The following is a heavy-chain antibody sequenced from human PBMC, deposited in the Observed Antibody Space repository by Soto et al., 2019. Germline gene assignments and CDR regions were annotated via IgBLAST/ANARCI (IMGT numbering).Heavy chain of an antibody. CDR2: VSASGGDT. J-gene: IGHJ4*02. CDR3: AKDRYFASGSYDY. V-gene: IGHV3-23*01. Sequence: VSASGGDTYYADSVKGRFSISRDNSKNSLYVQMNSLRAEDTALYYCAKDRYFASGSYDYWGRGTLVTVSS. D-gene: IGHD3-10*01.